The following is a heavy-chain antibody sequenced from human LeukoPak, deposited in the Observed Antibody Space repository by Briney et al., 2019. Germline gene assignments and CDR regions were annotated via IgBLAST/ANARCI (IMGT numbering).Heavy chain of an antibody. J-gene: IGHJ4*02. CDR1: GYTFTGYY. CDR2: INPNSGGT. Sequence: GASVKVSCKASGYTFTGYYMHWVRQAPGQGLEWMGWINPNSGGTNYAQKFQGRVTMTRDTSISTAYMELSSLRSEDTAVYYCARADYGDQEFDYWGQGTLVTVSS. V-gene: IGHV1-2*02. CDR3: ARADYGDQEFDY. D-gene: IGHD4-17*01.